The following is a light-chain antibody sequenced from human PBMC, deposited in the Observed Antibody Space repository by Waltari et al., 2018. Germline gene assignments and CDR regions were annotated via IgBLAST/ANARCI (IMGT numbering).Light chain of an antibody. Sequence: EIVLTQSPGTLSLSPGERATLSCRASQSGTSISLTWYQKKVGQAPRLLIYGTSSRATGIPDRFSGSGSGTEFTLTISRLEPEDFAVYYCQQYDGEVVTFGGGTKVEI. CDR3: QQYDGEVVT. V-gene: IGKV3-20*01. CDR2: GTS. CDR1: QSGTSIS. J-gene: IGKJ4*01.